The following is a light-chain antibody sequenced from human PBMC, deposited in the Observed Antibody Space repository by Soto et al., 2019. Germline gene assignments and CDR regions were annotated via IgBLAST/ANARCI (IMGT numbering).Light chain of an antibody. CDR2: GAS. V-gene: IGKV1-27*01. J-gene: IGKJ1*01. CDR1: QGISTS. Sequence: DIQMTQSPSSLSASVGDRVTITCRASQGISTSLSWYQQRPGKPPYLLIYGASTLQSGVPSRFSGSGSGTDFTLTIGSLQPEDVATYYCQKYNSAPWTFGQGTKVEIK. CDR3: QKYNSAPWT.